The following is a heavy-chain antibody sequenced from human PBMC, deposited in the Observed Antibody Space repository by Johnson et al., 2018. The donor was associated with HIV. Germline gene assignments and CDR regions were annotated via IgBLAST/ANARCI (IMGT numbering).Heavy chain of an antibody. V-gene: IGHV3-30-3*01. CDR1: GFTFSSYA. D-gene: IGHD4-17*01. J-gene: IGHJ3*02. CDR3: ARGDDGDYGRDAFDI. Sequence: QVQLVESGGGVVQPGRSLRLSCAASGFTFSSYAMHWVRQAPGNGLEWVAVISYDGSNKYYADSVKGRFTISRDNSKNTLYLQMNSLRAEDSAVYYCARGDDGDYGRDAFDIWGQGTMVTVSS. CDR2: ISYDGSNK.